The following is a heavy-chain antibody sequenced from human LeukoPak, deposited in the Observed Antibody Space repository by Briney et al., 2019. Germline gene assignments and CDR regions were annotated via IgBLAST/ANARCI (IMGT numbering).Heavy chain of an antibody. D-gene: IGHD6-13*01. J-gene: IGHJ2*01. CDR3: ARGSSSWGGLHWYFDL. Sequence: SVKVSCKASGGTFSSYAISWVRQAPGQGLEWMGRIIPILGIANYAQKFQGRVTITADKSTSTAYMELSSLRSEDTAVYYCARGSSSWGGLHWYFDLWGRGTLVTVSS. CDR1: GGTFSSYA. V-gene: IGHV1-69*04. CDR2: IIPILGIA.